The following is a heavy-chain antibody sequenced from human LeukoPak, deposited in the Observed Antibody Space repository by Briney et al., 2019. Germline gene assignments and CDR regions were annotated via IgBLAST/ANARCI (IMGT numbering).Heavy chain of an antibody. CDR3: ARTAAGYLSYYFDY. V-gene: IGHV4-39*01. CDR2: IYHSGST. J-gene: IGHJ4*01. CDR1: GGSISSGMNY. D-gene: IGHD6-13*01. Sequence: PSETLSLTCSVSGGSISSGMNYWGWIRQPPREGLEWIGSIYHSGSTFYNSSLKGRVTISVDTTRNQFSLNLNPVTAADTAVYYCARTAAGYLSYYFDYWGQGTLVSVSS.